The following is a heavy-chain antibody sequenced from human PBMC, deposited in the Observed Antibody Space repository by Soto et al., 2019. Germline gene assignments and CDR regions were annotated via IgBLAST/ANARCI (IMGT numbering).Heavy chain of an antibody. CDR2: ISSSSSYI. V-gene: IGHV3-21*01. CDR1: GFTFSSYS. CDR3: ARDRSHGDYAF. D-gene: IGHD4-17*01. J-gene: IGHJ4*02. Sequence: VGSLRRSCAASGFTFSSYSMNWVRQAPGKGLEWVSSISSSSSYIYYADSVKGRFTISRDNAKNSLYLQMNSLRAEDTAVYYCARDRSHGDYAFWGQGTLVTVSS.